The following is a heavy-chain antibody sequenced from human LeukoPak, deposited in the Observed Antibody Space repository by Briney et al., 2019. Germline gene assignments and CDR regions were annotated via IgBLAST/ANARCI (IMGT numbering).Heavy chain of an antibody. CDR1: GFTFSSYG. CDR2: ISYDGSNK. V-gene: IGHV3-30*03. D-gene: IGHD2-15*01. J-gene: IGHJ6*02. Sequence: GGSLRLSCAASGFTFSSYGMHWVRQAPGKGLEWVAVISYDGSNKYYADPVKGRFTISRDNSKNTLYLQMNSLRAEDTAVYYCARGGYCSGGSCYSEFYYYGMDVWGQGTTVTVSS. CDR3: ARGGYCSGGSCYSEFYYYGMDV.